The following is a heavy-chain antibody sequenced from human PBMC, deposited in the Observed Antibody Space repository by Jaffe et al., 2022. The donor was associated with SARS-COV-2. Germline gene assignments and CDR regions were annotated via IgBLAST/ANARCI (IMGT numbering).Heavy chain of an antibody. CDR1: GGSISSSGFY. J-gene: IGHJ4*02. CDR3: ARRSPGSFFDY. V-gene: IGHV4-39*01. D-gene: IGHD1-26*01. CDR2: IYYSGTT. Sequence: QLQLQESGPGLVKPSETLSLTCTVSGGSISSSGFYWGWIRQPPGKGLEWIGTIYYSGTTYYNPSLKSRLTISVDTSKNQFSLKLSSVTAADTAVYYCARRSPGSFFDYWGQGTLVTVSS.